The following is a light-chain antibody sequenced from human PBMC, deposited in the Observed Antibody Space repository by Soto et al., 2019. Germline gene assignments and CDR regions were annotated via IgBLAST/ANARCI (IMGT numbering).Light chain of an antibody. CDR2: EVN. Sequence: QSALSQPASVSGSPGQSITISCTGSSSDVGGCNYVSWYQQHPGKAPKLMIYEVNNRPSGVSDRFSGSKSGKTASLTISGLQSEDEADYYCSSYSVTSTHYVFGSGTKLTVL. V-gene: IGLV2-14*01. J-gene: IGLJ1*01. CDR1: SSDVGGCNY. CDR3: SSYSVTSTHYV.